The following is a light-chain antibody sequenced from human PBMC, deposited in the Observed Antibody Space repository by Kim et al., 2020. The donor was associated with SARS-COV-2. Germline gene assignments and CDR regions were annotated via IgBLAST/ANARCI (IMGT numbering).Light chain of an antibody. CDR1: ALPKQY. CDR3: QSADSSGTYPV. J-gene: IGLJ3*02. Sequence: SSELTQPPSVSVSPGQTARITCSGDALPKQYAYWYQQKPGQAPVLVIYKDSERPSGIPERFSGSSSGTTVTLTISGVQAEDEADYYCQSADSSGTYPVFG. V-gene: IGLV3-25*03. CDR2: KDS.